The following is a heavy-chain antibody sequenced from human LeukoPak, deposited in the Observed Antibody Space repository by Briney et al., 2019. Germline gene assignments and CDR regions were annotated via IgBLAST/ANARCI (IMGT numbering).Heavy chain of an antibody. D-gene: IGHD2-2*01. J-gene: IGHJ4*02. CDR3: ARGWGYQLLSGGNYFDY. V-gene: IGHV4-34*01. Sequence: SETLSLTCAVYGGSFSGYYWSWIRQPPGKGLEWIGEINHSGSTNYNPSLKSRVTISVDTSKNQFSLKLSSVTAADTAVYYCARGWGYQLLSGGNYFDYGGQGTLVTVPS. CDR2: INHSGST. CDR1: GGSFSGYY.